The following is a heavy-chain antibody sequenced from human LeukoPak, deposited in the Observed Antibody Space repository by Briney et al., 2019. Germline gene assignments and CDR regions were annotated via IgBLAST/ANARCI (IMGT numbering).Heavy chain of an antibody. CDR3: ARSPPPLLGNCSSTSCYYFDY. CDR2: IYTSGST. D-gene: IGHD2-2*01. V-gene: IGHV4-61*02. Sequence: SETLSLTCTVSGGSISSGSYYWSWIRQPAGKGLEWIGRIYTSGSTNYNPSLKSRVTISVDTSKNQFSLKLSSVTAADTAGYYCARSPPPLLGNCSSTSCYYFDYWGQGTLVTVSS. CDR1: GGSISSGSYY. J-gene: IGHJ4*02.